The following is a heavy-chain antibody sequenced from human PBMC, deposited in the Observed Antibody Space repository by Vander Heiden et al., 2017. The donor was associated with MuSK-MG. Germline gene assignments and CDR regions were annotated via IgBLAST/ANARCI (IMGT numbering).Heavy chain of an antibody. CDR1: GGSISSSTYY. V-gene: IGHV4-39*01. J-gene: IGHJ4*02. CDR2: IYYSGST. D-gene: IGHD3-16*01. CDR3: ARQGPYYDYVWGSFDY. Sequence: QLHLQESGPGLVKPSETLSLTCTVSGGSISSSTYYWGWIRQPPGKGLEWIGSIYYSGSTYYNPSLKSRVTISVDTSKNQFSLKLSSVTAADTAVYYCARQGPYYDYVWGSFDYWGQGTLVTVSS.